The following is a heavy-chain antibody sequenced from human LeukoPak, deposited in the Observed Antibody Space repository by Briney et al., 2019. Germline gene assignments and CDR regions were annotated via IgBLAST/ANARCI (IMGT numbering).Heavy chain of an antibody. J-gene: IGHJ4*02. V-gene: IGHV3-9*01. Sequence: PGRSLRLSCAASGFTFDDYAMHWVRQAPEKGLEWVSGISWNSGSIGYADSVKGRFTISRDNSKNTLYLQMNSLRAEDTAVYYCAKDTTIWSSVAKVAVSDYWGQGTLVTVSS. CDR3: AKDTTIWSSVAKVAVSDY. CDR2: ISWNSGSI. CDR1: GFTFDDYA. D-gene: IGHD6-19*01.